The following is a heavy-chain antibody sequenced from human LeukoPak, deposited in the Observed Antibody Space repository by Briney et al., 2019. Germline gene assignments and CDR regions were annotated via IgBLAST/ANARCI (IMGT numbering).Heavy chain of an antibody. CDR3: ARRVGRWFGERAYYYNYMDV. Sequence: SETLSLTCAVYGGSFSGYYWTWIRQPPGKGLEWIGEINHRRSTRYSPSLKSRVTISVDTSKNQFSLRLSSVTAADTAVYYCARRVGRWFGERAYYYNYMDVWGKGTTVTISS. CDR1: GGSFSGYY. V-gene: IGHV4-34*01. J-gene: IGHJ6*03. D-gene: IGHD3-10*01. CDR2: INHRRST.